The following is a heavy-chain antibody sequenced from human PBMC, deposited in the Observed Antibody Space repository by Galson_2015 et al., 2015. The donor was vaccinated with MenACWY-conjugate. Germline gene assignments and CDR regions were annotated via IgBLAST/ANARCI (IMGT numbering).Heavy chain of an antibody. D-gene: IGHD2-2*01. V-gene: IGHV3-74*01. J-gene: IGHJ4*02. CDR3: AVYCSSTRCYGGSGGY. CDR2: INSDGSST. Sequence: SLILSCAASGFTFSSYWMHWVRQAPGKGLVWVSLINSDGSSTSYADSVKGRFTISRDNAKNTLYLQMNSLRAEDTAVYYCAVYCSSTRCYGGSGGYWGQGTLVTVSS. CDR1: GFTFSSYW.